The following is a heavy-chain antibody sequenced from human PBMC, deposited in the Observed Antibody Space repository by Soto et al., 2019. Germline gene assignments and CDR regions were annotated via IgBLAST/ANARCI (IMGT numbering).Heavy chain of an antibody. V-gene: IGHV1-18*01. CDR1: GYTFTSYG. D-gene: IGHD3-22*01. CDR3: AREHYYDSSGYIHGAFDI. CDR2: ISAYSGNT. J-gene: IGHJ3*02. Sequence: ASVKVSCKASGYTFTSYGISWVRQAPGQGLEWMGWISAYSGNTSYAQKFQGRVTMTRDTSTSTVYMELSSLRSEDTAVYYCAREHYYDSSGYIHGAFDIWGQGTMVTVSS.